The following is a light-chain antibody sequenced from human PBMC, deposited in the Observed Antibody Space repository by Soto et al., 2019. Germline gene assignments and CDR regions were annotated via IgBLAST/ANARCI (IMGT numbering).Light chain of an antibody. Sequence: DIQITQSPSTLSASVGDRVTITCRASQSISSWLAWYQQKPGKAPKLLIYDASSLESGAPSRFSGRRSGTEFTLTISSLXPDDFATYYCQQYNSYSPLTFGGGTKVDTK. J-gene: IGKJ4*01. CDR1: QSISSW. CDR3: QQYNSYSPLT. CDR2: DAS. V-gene: IGKV1-5*01.